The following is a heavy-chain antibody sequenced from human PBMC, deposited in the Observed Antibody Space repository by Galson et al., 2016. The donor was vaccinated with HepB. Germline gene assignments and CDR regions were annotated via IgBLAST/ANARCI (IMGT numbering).Heavy chain of an antibody. CDR2: ISDSGDDT. V-gene: IGHV3-23*01. CDR1: GFTFSAYA. D-gene: IGHD2-21*02. J-gene: IGHJ4*02. CDR3: ARDCNILALTATLVGY. Sequence: SLKLSCAASGFTFSAYAMHWVRQAPGKGLEWVPSISDSGDDTVYANSLKGRFTITRDNSKTTLYLEINSLRAEDTAIYYCARDCNILALTATLVGYWGQGVLVTVSS.